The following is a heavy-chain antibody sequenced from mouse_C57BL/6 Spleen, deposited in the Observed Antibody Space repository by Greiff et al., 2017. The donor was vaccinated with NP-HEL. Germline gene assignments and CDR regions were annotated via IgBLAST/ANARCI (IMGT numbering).Heavy chain of an antibody. CDR2: IYPGDGDT. CDR1: GYAFSSSW. CDR3: ARPIYYGNYAFDY. Sequence: QVQLQQSGPELVKPGASVKISCKASGYAFSSSWMNWVKQRPGKGLEWIGRIYPGDGDTNYNGKFKGKATLTADKSSSTAYMQLSSLTSEDSAVYFCARPIYYGNYAFDYWGQGTTLTVSS. J-gene: IGHJ2*01. D-gene: IGHD2-1*01. V-gene: IGHV1-82*01.